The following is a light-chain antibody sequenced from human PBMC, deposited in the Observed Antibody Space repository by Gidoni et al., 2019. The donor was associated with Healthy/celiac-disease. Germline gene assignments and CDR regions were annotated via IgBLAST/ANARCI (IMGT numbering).Light chain of an antibody. CDR2: DAS. CDR3: QQYDNLPAYT. Sequence: DIQMTQSPSSLSASVGDRVTITCQASQDISNYLNWHQQKPGKSPKLLIYDASNLETGVPSRFSGSGSGKDFMLTISSLQHEDIATYYCQQYDNLPAYTFGQGTKLEIK. V-gene: IGKV1-33*01. CDR1: QDISNY. J-gene: IGKJ2*01.